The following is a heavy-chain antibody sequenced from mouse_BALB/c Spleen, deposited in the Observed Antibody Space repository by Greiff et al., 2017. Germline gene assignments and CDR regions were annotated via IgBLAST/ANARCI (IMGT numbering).Heavy chain of an antibody. Sequence: EVKLQESGPGLVKPSQSLSLTCTVTGYSITSDYAWNWIRQFPGNKLEWMGYISYSGSTSYNPSLKSRISITRDTSKNQFFLQLNSVTTEDTATYYCARWEEYGNPFAYWGQGTLVTVSA. J-gene: IGHJ3*01. CDR1: GYSITSDYA. CDR3: ARWEEYGNPFAY. D-gene: IGHD2-10*02. CDR2: ISYSGST. V-gene: IGHV3-2*02.